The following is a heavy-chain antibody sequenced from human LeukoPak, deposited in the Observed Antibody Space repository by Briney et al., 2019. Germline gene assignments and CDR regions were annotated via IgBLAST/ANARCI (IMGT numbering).Heavy chain of an antibody. CDR2: IHSNGYT. CDR1: GGSISGYY. D-gene: IGHD3-22*01. J-gene: IGHJ6*02. V-gene: IGHV4-4*09. Sequence: PSETLSLTCTVSGGSISGYYWSWIWQPPGQGLEWIAYIHSNGYTNYNPSLKSRVTISVDTSKNQFSLKVTSVTAADTAVYYCARHFPPAYYYDSSGRYGMDVWGQGTTVTVSS. CDR3: ARHFPPAYYYDSSGRYGMDV.